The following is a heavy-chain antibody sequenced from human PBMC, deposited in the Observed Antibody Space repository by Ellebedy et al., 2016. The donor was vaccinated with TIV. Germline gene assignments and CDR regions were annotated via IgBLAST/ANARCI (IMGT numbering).Heavy chain of an antibody. D-gene: IGHD7-27*01. CDR1: GFSFTPYA. Sequence: GESLKISCAASGFSFTPYAMNWVRQAPGKGLEWVAYISGSSLTKYYADSVRGRFTISRDNAKNSLHLQMNSLTVEDTAVYYCARDMAWGNERVNDALDIWGQGTMVTVS. CDR3: ARDMAWGNERVNDALDI. V-gene: IGHV3-48*04. J-gene: IGHJ3*02. CDR2: ISGSSLTK.